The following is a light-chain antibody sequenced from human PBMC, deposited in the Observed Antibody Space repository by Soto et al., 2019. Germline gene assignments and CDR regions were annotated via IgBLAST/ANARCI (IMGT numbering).Light chain of an antibody. Sequence: DIGFTQSPGTLSLSPGERATLSCRASQSLSTSYLAWYQQKPGQAPRLLIYGASNRATGIPDRFSGSGSGTDFTLTISRLEPEDFAVYFCQQYVISPHTFGLGTRLEIK. CDR3: QQYVISPHT. CDR2: GAS. CDR1: QSLSTSY. J-gene: IGKJ5*01. V-gene: IGKV3-20*01.